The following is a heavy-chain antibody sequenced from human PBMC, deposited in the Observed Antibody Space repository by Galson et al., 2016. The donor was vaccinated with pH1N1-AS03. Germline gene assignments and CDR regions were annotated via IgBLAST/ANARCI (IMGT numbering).Heavy chain of an antibody. CDR2: INPNSGGA. V-gene: IGHV1-2*06. CDR1: GYTFIGYY. J-gene: IGHJ3*02. CDR3: ATDVVTAMGRAFDI. D-gene: IGHD2-21*02. Sequence: QSGAEVKEPGQSLRISCKASGYTFIGYYMHWVRQAPGQGLEWLGRINPNSGGANDVQKFQDRVTMTRNTSISTAYMELSGLTSDDTAVYYCATDVVTAMGRAFDIWGQGTMVTVSS.